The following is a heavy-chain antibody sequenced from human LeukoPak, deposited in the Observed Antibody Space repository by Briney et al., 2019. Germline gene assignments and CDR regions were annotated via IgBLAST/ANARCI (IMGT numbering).Heavy chain of an antibody. CDR3: SRVNSSGWSIEY. D-gene: IGHD6-19*01. Sequence: ASVKVSCKASGYTFTGYYMHWVRQAPGQGLEWMGWINPNSGGTNYAQKFQGRVTMTRDTSISTAYMELSRLRSDDTAVYYCSRVNSSGWSIEYWGQGTLVTVSS. J-gene: IGHJ4*02. CDR2: INPNSGGT. V-gene: IGHV1-2*02. CDR1: GYTFTGYY.